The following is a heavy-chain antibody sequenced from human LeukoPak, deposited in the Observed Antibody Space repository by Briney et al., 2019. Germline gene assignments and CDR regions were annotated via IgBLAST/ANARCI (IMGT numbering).Heavy chain of an antibody. V-gene: IGHV3-30-3*01. CDR1: GFTFSSYA. J-gene: IGHJ3*02. D-gene: IGHD1-7*01. Sequence: GGSLRLSCAASGFTFSSYAMHWVRQAPGKGLEWVAVISYDGSNKYYADSVKGRLTISRDNSKNTLYLQMNSLRAEDTAVYYCAPVPELELPAFDIWGQGTMVTVSS. CDR2: ISYDGSNK. CDR3: APVPELELPAFDI.